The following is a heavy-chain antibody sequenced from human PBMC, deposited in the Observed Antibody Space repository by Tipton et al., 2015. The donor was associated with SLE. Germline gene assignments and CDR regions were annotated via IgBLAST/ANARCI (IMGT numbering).Heavy chain of an antibody. Sequence: TLSLTCAVSGASIGSGGYSWNWIRQPPGMGLEWIGEIHHRGTTNYNPSLKSRVTISVDKSKSQFSLKLSSVTAADTAVYYCARGWGPTNYFDYWGQGTLVAVSS. V-gene: IGHV4-30-2*01. CDR3: ARGWGPTNYFDY. CDR1: GASIGSGGYS. CDR2: IHHRGTT. D-gene: IGHD3-16*01. J-gene: IGHJ4*02.